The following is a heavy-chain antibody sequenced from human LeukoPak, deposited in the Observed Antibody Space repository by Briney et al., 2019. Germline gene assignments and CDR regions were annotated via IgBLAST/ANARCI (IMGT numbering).Heavy chain of an antibody. J-gene: IGHJ5*02. CDR2: INHSGST. CDR1: GGSFRGYY. V-gene: IGHV4-34*01. Sequence: SETLSLTCAVYGGSFRGYYWSWIRQPPGKGLEWIGEINHSGSTNYNPSLKSRVTISVDTSKNQFSLKLSSVTAADTAVYYCARGKGIAGGYNWFDPWGQGALATVSS. D-gene: IGHD6-13*01. CDR3: ARGKGIAGGYNWFDP.